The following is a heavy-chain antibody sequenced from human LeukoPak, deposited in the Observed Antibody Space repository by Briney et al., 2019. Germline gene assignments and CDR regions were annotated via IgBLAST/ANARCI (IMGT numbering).Heavy chain of an antibody. CDR1: GFTFSDYY. CDR3: TTVFWSGYYNYYYGMDV. J-gene: IGHJ6*02. CDR2: ISSSGSTI. V-gene: IGHV3-11*01. D-gene: IGHD3-3*01. Sequence: GGSLRLSCAASGFTFSDYYMSWIRQAPGKGLEWVSYISSSGSTIYYADSVKGRFTISRDNAKNSLYLQMNSLRAEDTAVYYCTTVFWSGYYNYYYGMDVWGQGTTVTVSS.